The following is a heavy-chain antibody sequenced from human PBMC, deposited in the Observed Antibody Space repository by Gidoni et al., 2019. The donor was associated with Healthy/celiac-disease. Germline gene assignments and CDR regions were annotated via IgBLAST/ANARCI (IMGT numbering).Heavy chain of an antibody. J-gene: IGHJ6*02. Sequence: QVQLQESGPGLVKLSETLSLTCPVSGGSINFSYWNWIRQPPGKGLEWIGYIHYTGSTNYNPSLESRATILLDTSKNQFSLRLTSVTAADTAVYYCARGQPTANGYFGHYGMDVWGQGTTVTVSS. CDR2: IHYTGST. CDR3: ARGQPTANGYFGHYGMDV. CDR1: GGSINFSY. V-gene: IGHV4-59*01. D-gene: IGHD3-9*01.